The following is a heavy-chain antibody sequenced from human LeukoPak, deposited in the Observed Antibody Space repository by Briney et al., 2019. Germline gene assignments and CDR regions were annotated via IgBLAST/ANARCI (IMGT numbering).Heavy chain of an antibody. D-gene: IGHD3-9*01. J-gene: IGHJ4*02. V-gene: IGHV1-24*01. CDR2: FDPEDGET. Sequence: ASVKVSCKVSGYTFTELSMHWVRQAPGRGLEWMGGFDPEDGETIYAQKFQGRVTMTEDTSTDTAYMELSSLRSEDTAVYYCATATILTGYYFNFDYWGQGTLVTVSS. CDR3: ATATILTGYYFNFDY. CDR1: GYTFTELS.